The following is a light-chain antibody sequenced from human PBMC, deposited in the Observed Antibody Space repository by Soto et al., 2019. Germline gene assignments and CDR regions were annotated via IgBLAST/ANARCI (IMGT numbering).Light chain of an antibody. CDR2: GAS. Sequence: EIWMTQSPATLSVSPGERATLSCRASQSVSSNLAWYQQKPGQAPRLLMYGASTRATGIPARFSGSGSGTEFTLTISSLKSEDYAVYYCHQYNNWHTWTFGQGTKVDIK. CDR3: HQYNNWHTWT. J-gene: IGKJ1*01. V-gene: IGKV3-15*01. CDR1: QSVSSN.